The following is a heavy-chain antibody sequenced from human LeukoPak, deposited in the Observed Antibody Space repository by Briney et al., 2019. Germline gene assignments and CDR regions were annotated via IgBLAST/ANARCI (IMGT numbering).Heavy chain of an antibody. D-gene: IGHD3-22*01. CDR2: INPSGGST. J-gene: IGHJ4*02. CDR3: AREDLQNYYDSSGYYYDY. V-gene: IGHV1-46*01. CDR1: GYTFTSYY. Sequence: GASVKVSCKASGYTFTSYYMHWVRQAPGQGLEWMGIINPSGGSTSYAQKFQGRVTMTRDTSTSTVYMELSSLRSEDTAVYYCAREDLQNYYDSSGYYYDYWGQGTLVTVSS.